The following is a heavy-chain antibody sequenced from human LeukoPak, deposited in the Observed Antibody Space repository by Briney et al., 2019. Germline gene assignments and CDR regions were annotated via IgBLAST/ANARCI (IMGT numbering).Heavy chain of an antibody. V-gene: IGHV3-66*01. CDR1: GFAVSSNY. J-gene: IGHJ4*02. CDR2: IYSGGST. D-gene: IGHD3-3*01. CDR3: ARESRGDFWSGYRATYFDY. Sequence: PGGSLRLSCAASGFAVSSNYMSWVRQAPGKGLEWVSVIYSGGSTYYADSVKGRFTISRDNSKNMLYLQMNSLRAEDTAVYYCARESRGDFWSGYRATYFDYWGQGTLVPVSS.